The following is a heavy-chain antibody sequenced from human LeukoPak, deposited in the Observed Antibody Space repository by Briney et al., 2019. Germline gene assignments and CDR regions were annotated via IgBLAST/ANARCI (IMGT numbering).Heavy chain of an antibody. J-gene: IGHJ5*02. Sequence: PSETLSLTCAVYGGSFSGYYWSWIRQPPGKGLEWIGEINHSGSTNYNPSLKSRVTISVDTSKNQFSLKLSSVTAADTAVYYCARDITIFGVVITNPWGQGTLVTVSS. CDR1: GGSFSGYY. D-gene: IGHD3-3*01. CDR3: ARDITIFGVVITNP. CDR2: INHSGST. V-gene: IGHV4-34*01.